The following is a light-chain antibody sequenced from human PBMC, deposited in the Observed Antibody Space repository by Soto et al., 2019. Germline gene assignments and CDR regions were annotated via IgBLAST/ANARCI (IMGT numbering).Light chain of an antibody. V-gene: IGKV1-39*01. CDR2: AAS. CDR1: QSISSY. CDR3: QQRYSTPIT. J-gene: IGKJ5*01. Sequence: DIQMTQPPSSLSASVGDRVTITCRASQSISSYLNWYQQKPGKAPKLLMYAASSLQSGVPSRFSGSGSGTDFILTISSLQPEDFATYYCQQRYSTPITFGQGTRLEIK.